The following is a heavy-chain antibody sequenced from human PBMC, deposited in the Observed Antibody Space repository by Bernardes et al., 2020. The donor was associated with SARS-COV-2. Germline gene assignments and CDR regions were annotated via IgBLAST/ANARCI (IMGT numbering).Heavy chain of an antibody. CDR2: MNPNSGNT. D-gene: IGHD2-15*01. V-gene: IGHV1-8*01. CDR1: GYTFTSDD. CDR3: ARWCSGGSCYLY. J-gene: IGHJ4*02. Sequence: ASVKVSCKTSGYTFTSDDINWVRQATGQGLEWMGWMNPNSGNTGYAQQFQGRVTMTRDTSIRTAYMELSSLRFEDTAVYYCARWCSGGSCYLYWGQGTLVTVSS.